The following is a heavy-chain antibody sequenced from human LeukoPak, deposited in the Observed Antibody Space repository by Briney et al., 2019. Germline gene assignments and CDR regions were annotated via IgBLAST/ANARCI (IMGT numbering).Heavy chain of an antibody. Sequence: SVKVSCKASGGTFSSYAISWVRQAPGQGLEWMGGIIPIFGTANYAQKFQGRVTITADESTSTAYMELSSLRSEDTAVYYCASSVPYYYGSGSYFDYWGQGTLVTVSS. V-gene: IGHV1-69*13. J-gene: IGHJ4*02. D-gene: IGHD3-10*01. CDR3: ASSVPYYYGSGSYFDY. CDR2: IIPIFGTA. CDR1: GGTFSSYA.